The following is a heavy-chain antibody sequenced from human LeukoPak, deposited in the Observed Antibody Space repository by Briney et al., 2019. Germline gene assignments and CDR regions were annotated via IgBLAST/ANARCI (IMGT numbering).Heavy chain of an antibody. CDR3: AKDGGWDAFDI. CDR2: ISYDGSNK. D-gene: IGHD3-16*01. V-gene: IGHV3-30-3*01. J-gene: IGHJ3*02. CDR1: GFTFSSYA. Sequence: GRSLRLSCAASGFTFSSYAMHWVRQAPGKGLEWVAVISYDGSNKYYADSVKGRFTISRDNSKNTLYLQMNSLRAEDTAVYYCAKDGGWDAFDIWGQGTMVTVSS.